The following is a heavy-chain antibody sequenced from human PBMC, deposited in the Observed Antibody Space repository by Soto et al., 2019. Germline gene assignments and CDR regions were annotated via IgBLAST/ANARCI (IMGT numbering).Heavy chain of an antibody. D-gene: IGHD1-26*01. J-gene: IGHJ6*02. Sequence: EVQVVESGGGLVQPGVSLRLSCAASGFTVSAYAMHWVHQAPGKGLQYVSAITSVGISTYYANSVKYRFTISRVNSKNTLYLQMGSLRAEDMSVYCCGRDIGGPFPSLMAVWGRGTAVTVSS. CDR1: GFTVSAYA. CDR2: ITSVGIST. V-gene: IGHV3-64*01. CDR3: GRDIGGPFPSLMAV.